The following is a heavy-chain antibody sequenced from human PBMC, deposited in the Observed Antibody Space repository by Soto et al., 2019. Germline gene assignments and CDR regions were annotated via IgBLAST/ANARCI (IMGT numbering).Heavy chain of an antibody. CDR1: GFTFSNYW. Sequence: VQLLESGGGLVQPGGSQRLSCAAPGFTFSNYWMHWVRQAPGKGLVWVSRINFDGSSTDYADSVKGRFTISRDNAKNTLNLQMNSLRAEDTAVYYCVKEETSLVHYGMDVWGQGTTVTVSS. J-gene: IGHJ6*02. CDR3: VKEETSLVHYGMDV. CDR2: INFDGSST. D-gene: IGHD2-8*02. V-gene: IGHV3-74*01.